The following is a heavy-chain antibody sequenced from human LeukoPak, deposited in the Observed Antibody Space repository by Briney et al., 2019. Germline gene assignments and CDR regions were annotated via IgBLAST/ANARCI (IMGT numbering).Heavy chain of an antibody. CDR3: ARVEKYYGSGSYSNWFDP. Sequence: VASVRVSCKASGGTFSSYAISWVRQAPGQGLEWMGGIIPIFGTANYAQKFQGRVTITADKSTSTAYMELSSLRSEDTAVYYCARVEKYYGSGSYSNWFDPWAREPWSPSPQ. CDR1: GGTFSSYA. CDR2: IIPIFGTA. D-gene: IGHD3-10*01. V-gene: IGHV1-69*06. J-gene: IGHJ5*02.